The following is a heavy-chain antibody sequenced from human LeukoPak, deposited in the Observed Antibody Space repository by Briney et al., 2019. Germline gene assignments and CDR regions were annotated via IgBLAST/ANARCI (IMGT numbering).Heavy chain of an antibody. V-gene: IGHV3-48*01. CDR3: ARGGYSRVNDY. D-gene: IGHD1-1*01. CDR1: GFTFSSYS. CDR2: ISSSSSTI. Sequence: GGSLRLSCAASGFTFSSYSMNWVRQAPGKGLEWVSYISSSSSTIYYADSVKGRFTISRGNAKNSLYLQMNSLRSDDTAVYYCARGGYSRVNDYWGQGTLVTVSS. J-gene: IGHJ4*02.